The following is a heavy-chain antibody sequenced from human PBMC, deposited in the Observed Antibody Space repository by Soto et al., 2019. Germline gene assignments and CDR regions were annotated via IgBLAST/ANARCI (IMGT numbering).Heavy chain of an antibody. Sequence: SETMSLTCTVSGGSISSSSYYWGWIRQPPGKGLEWIGSIYYSGSTYYNPSLKSRVTISVDTSKNQFSLKLSSVTAADTAVYYCARVGHGPSYWGQGTLVTVSS. CDR1: GGSISSSSYY. J-gene: IGHJ4*02. CDR2: IYYSGST. V-gene: IGHV4-39*01. CDR3: ARVGHGPSY.